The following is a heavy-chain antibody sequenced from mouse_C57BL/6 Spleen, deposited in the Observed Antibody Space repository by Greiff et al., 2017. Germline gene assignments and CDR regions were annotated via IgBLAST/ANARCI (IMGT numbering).Heavy chain of an antibody. CDR3: ARDSNWALYAMDY. J-gene: IGHJ4*01. CDR2: IYPGSGST. Sequence: QVQLQQPGAELVKPGASVKMSCKASGYTFTSYWITWVKQRPGQGLEWIGDIYPGSGSTNYNEKFKSKATLTVDTSSSTAYMQLSSLTSEDSAVYYCARDSNWALYAMDYWGQGTSVTVSS. V-gene: IGHV1-55*01. D-gene: IGHD4-1*01. CDR1: GYTFTSYW.